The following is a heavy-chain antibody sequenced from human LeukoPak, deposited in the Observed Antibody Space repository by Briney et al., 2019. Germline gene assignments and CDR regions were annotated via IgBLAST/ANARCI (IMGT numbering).Heavy chain of an antibody. J-gene: IGHJ4*02. V-gene: IGHV4-4*07. Sequence: SETLSLTCTVSGGSISSYYRSWIRQPAGKGLEWIGRIYSSGTTNYNPSLKSRVTMSVDTSKNQFSLELSSVTAADTAVYYCARDFGGTYVAIYWGQGTLVTVSS. CDR1: GGSISSYY. CDR2: IYSSGTT. CDR3: ARDFGGTYVAIY. D-gene: IGHD3-3*01.